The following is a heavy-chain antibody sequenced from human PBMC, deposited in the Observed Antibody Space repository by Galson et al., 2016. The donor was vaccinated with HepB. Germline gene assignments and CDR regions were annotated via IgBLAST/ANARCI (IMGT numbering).Heavy chain of an antibody. V-gene: IGHV3-30*18. CDR1: GFTFSSYG. CDR2: ISNDGRNN. Sequence: SLRLSCAASGFTFSSYGMQWVRQAPGKGLEWVALISNDGRNNYCADSVKGRFTISRDNSKNTLFLQMNSLRAEDTAVYYCVKDHSSSWLTECWGQGTLVTVSS. CDR3: VKDHSSSWLTEC. J-gene: IGHJ4*02. D-gene: IGHD6-13*01.